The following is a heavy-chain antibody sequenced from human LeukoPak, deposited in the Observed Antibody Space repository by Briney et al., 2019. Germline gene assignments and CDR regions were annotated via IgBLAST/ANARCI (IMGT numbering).Heavy chain of an antibody. CDR3: ARDENYYGSGSYPGS. D-gene: IGHD3-10*01. Sequence: GGSLRLSCAASGFTFSSYAMHWVRQAPGKGLEWVAVISYDGSNKYYADSVRGRFTISRDNSKNTLYLQMNSLRAEDTAVYYCARDENYYGSGSYPGSWGQGTLVTVSS. J-gene: IGHJ5*02. V-gene: IGHV3-30*01. CDR2: ISYDGSNK. CDR1: GFTFSSYA.